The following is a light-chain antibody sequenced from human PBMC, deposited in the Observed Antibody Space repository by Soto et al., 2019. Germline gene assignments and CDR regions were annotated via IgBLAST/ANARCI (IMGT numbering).Light chain of an antibody. CDR2: DAS. CDR3: QQRTNWPPSIT. J-gene: IGKJ5*01. CDR1: QSVSNY. V-gene: IGKV3-11*01. Sequence: EIVLTQSPVTLSLSPGERATLSCRASQSVSNYLAWYQQKPGQAPRLLIFDASNRATGVPARFSGGGSGTDFTLTISSLEPEDFAVYYCQQRTNWPPSITFGHGTRLEIK.